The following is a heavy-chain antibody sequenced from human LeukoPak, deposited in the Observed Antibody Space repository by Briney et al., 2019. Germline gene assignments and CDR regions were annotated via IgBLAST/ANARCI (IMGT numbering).Heavy chain of an antibody. CDR2: IRSKAYGGTT. CDR1: GFTFGDYA. Sequence: GGSLRLSCTASGFTFGDYAMSWVRQAPGKGLEWVGFIRSKAYGGTTEYAASVKGRFTISRDDSKSIAYLQMNSLKTEDTAVYYCTREPNGNFDWLLFRAPFDYWGQGTLVTVSS. V-gene: IGHV3-49*04. CDR3: TREPNGNFDWLLFRAPFDY. D-gene: IGHD3-9*01. J-gene: IGHJ4*02.